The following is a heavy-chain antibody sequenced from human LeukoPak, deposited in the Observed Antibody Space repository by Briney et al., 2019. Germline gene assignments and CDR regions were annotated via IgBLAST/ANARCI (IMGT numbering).Heavy chain of an antibody. V-gene: IGHV3-20*04. D-gene: IGHD3-22*01. CDR2: INWNSIRV. Sequence: GESLKISCTASGFIFNNYGMSWVRRAPGKGLEWVSGINWNSIRVGYADSVKGRFTISRDNAKNSLYLQMNGLRAEDTAFYYCARLRNYDSSGYYFEIDSWGQGTLVTVSS. J-gene: IGHJ4*02. CDR1: GFIFNNYG. CDR3: ARLRNYDSSGYYFEIDS.